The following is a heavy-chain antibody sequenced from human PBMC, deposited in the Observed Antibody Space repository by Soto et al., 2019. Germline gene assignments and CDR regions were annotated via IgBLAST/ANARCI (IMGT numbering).Heavy chain of an antibody. V-gene: IGHV3-30*18. Sequence: GGSLRLSCAASGFTFSSYGMHWVRQAPGKGLEWVAVISYDGSNKYYADSVKGRFTISRDNSKNTLYLQMNSLRAEDTAVYYCAKDKTPTEYSSPLYFDYWGQGTLVTVSS. CDR3: AKDKTPTEYSSPLYFDY. D-gene: IGHD6-6*01. CDR2: ISYDGSNK. CDR1: GFTFSSYG. J-gene: IGHJ4*02.